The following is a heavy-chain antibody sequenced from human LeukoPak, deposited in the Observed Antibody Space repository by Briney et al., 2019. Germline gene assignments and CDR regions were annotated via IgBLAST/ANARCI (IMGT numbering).Heavy chain of an antibody. D-gene: IGHD6-13*01. CDR2: IWYDGSNK. CDR3: ASLPGYTGAFRPEDAFDI. V-gene: IGHV3-33*01. J-gene: IGHJ3*02. CDR1: GFTFSSYG. Sequence: GGSLRLSCAASGFTFSSYGMHWVRQAPGKGLEWVAVIWYDGSNKYYADSVKGRFTISRDNSKNTLYLQMNSLRAEDTAVYYCASLPGYTGAFRPEDAFDIWGQGIMVTVSS.